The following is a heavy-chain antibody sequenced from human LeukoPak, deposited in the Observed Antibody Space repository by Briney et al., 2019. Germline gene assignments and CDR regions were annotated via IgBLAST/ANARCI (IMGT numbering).Heavy chain of an antibody. CDR3: VTYSSGYYYFDY. Sequence: GESLKISCKGSGYSFSNYWIGWVRQMPGKGLEWMGIIYPGESDTRYSPSFQGQVTISVDRSISTAYLQWSSLEASDTAMYYCVTYSSGYYYFDYWGQGTLVTVSS. CDR1: GYSFSNYW. D-gene: IGHD6-19*01. J-gene: IGHJ4*02. CDR2: IYPGESDT. V-gene: IGHV5-51*01.